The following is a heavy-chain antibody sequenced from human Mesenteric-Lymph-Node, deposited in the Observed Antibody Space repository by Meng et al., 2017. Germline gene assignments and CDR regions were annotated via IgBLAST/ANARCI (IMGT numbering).Heavy chain of an antibody. V-gene: IGHV1-18*01. CDR1: GYTFTSYG. Sequence: ASVKVSCKASGYTFTSYGISWVRQAPGQGLEWMGWISAYNGNTNYAQKLQGRVTMTTDTSTSTAYMELSSLRSEDTAVYYCARPSRGVGVGDWGQGTLVTVSS. D-gene: IGHD1-26*01. J-gene: IGHJ4*02. CDR3: ARPSRGVGVGD. CDR2: ISAYNGNT.